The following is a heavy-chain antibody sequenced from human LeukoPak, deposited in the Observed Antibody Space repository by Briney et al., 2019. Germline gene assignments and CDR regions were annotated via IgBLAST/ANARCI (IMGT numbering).Heavy chain of an antibody. CDR2: IFAGCGDPNI. CDR1: GYDFPGYL. V-gene: IGHV5-51*01. D-gene: IGHD2/OR15-2a*01. Sequence: PGESLKIYCHGPGYDFPGYLIDWAPEMPGKAPEWNGIIFAGCGDPNIHYSPSFQAQVALSFDKSIRTAYLPWSSLKASDTAMYYCARYNSATLSGNRFGGWGQGTLVTVSS. J-gene: IGHJ4*02. CDR3: ARYNSATLSGNRFGG.